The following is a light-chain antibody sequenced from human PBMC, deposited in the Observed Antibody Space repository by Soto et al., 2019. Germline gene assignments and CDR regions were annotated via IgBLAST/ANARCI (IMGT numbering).Light chain of an antibody. CDR3: QVWDDNSDHHV. J-gene: IGLJ1*01. CDR1: NIGGKS. V-gene: IGLV3-21*02. Sequence: SYELTQTSSVSVPPGQTARISCGGNNIGGKSVHWYQQKPGQAPVVVVYDDSDRPSGIPERFSGSNSGNTATLTISRVEAGDEADYHCQVWDDNSDHHVFGTGTKVTVL. CDR2: DDS.